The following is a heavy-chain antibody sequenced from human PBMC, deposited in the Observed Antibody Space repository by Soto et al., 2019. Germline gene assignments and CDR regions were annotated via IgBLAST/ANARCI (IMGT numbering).Heavy chain of an antibody. CDR1: GLSLSTSGEA. CDR3: AHYVSTSPEGWFDP. J-gene: IGHJ5*02. V-gene: IGHV2-5*02. Sequence: QITLKESGPTLVKPTQTLTLTCTFSGLSLSTSGEAVGWFRQPPGKALEWLALIYWDDDKRYNPTLKTRLTITKDTSKNQVVRTLTNMDPVDTATYYCAHYVSTSPEGWFDPWGQGILVTGSS. CDR2: IYWDDDK. D-gene: IGHD3-10*02.